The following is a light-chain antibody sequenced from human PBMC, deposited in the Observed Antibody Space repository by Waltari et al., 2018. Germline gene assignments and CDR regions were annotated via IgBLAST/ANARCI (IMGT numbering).Light chain of an antibody. CDR1: QGISSY. CDR3: QQLIHYLWT. J-gene: IGKJ1*01. Sequence: DIQLTQSPSFLSASVVDRVTITCRASQGISSYLAWYQHKPGKAPELLIYSASTLQSGVPSRFSASGSGTEFTLTISSLQPEDFATYHCQQLIHYLWTFGQGTKVEI. V-gene: IGKV1-9*01. CDR2: SAS.